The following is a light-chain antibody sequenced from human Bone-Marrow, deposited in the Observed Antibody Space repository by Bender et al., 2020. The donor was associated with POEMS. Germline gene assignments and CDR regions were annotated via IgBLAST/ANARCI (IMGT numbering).Light chain of an antibody. CDR3: QLWFTDSVV. CDR1: NIGSKS. J-gene: IGLJ1*01. Sequence: SYVPTQPPSVSVAPGKTATITCGGNNIGSKSVHWYQQKPGQAPVLVVYDDSDRPSEIPDRFSGSNSGNTANLTISAVEAGDEADYYCQLWFTDSVVFGPGTKVTVL. CDR2: DDS. V-gene: IGLV3-21*03.